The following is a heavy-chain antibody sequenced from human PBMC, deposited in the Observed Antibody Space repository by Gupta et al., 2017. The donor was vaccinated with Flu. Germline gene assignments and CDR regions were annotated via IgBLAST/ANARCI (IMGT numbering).Heavy chain of an antibody. J-gene: IGHJ4*02. V-gene: IGHV3-48*02. D-gene: IGHD6-13*01. CDR1: GFTLSSYS. CDR2: ISSSSSTI. CDR3: AREVVAQSSSWSFDY. Sequence: EVQLVESGGGLVQPGGSLSRSCAASGFTLSSYSMTWVRQAPGKGLEWVSYISSSSSTIYYADSVKGRFTISRDNAKNSLYLQMNSLRDEDTAVYYCAREVVAQSSSWSFDYWGQGTLVTGSS.